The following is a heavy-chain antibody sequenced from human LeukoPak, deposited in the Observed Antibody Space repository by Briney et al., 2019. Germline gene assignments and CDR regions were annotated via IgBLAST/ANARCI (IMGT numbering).Heavy chain of an antibody. Sequence: SKTLSLTCTVSGGSFSSYYWSWIRQPPGKGLEWIGYIYSSGTTNYNPSLKGRGTISIDTSKDQFSLKLSSVTAADTAVYYCAREEWELSAFDYWGQGTLVTVSS. J-gene: IGHJ4*02. V-gene: IGHV4-59*01. CDR2: IYSSGTT. CDR1: GGSFSSYY. D-gene: IGHD1-26*01. CDR3: AREEWELSAFDY.